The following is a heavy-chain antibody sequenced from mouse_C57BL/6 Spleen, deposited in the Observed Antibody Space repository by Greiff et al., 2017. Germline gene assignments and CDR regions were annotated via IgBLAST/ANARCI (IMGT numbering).Heavy chain of an antibody. Sequence: VQLQQPGAELVKPGASVKMSCKASGYTFTSYWITWAKPRPGQGLEWIGDIYPGSGSTNYNEKFKSKATLTVDTTAGPTYMQLSSPKSEDAAVYYCARSLGRGDYWGQGTTRTVSS. J-gene: IGHJ2*01. CDR2: IYPGSGST. V-gene: IGHV1-55*01. D-gene: IGHD4-1*01. CDR3: ARSLGRGDY. CDR1: GYTFTSYW.